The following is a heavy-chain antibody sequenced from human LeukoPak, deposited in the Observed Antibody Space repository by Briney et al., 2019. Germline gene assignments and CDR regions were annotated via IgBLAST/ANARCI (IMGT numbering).Heavy chain of an antibody. J-gene: IGHJ4*02. D-gene: IGHD3-9*01. CDR3: ARVGDILTGYPYYFDY. Sequence: ASVKVSCKASGGTFSSYAISWVRQAPGQGLEWMGGIIPVFNTADQAQKFQDRVTMTTDTSTSTAYMELRSLRSDDTAVYHCARVGDILTGYPYYFDYWGQGTLVTVSS. CDR2: IIPVFNTA. V-gene: IGHV1-69*05. CDR1: GGTFSSYA.